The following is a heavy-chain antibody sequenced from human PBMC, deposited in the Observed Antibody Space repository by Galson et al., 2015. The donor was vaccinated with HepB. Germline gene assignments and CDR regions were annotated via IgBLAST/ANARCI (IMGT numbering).Heavy chain of an antibody. CDR2: ISWDGGST. J-gene: IGHJ6*02. V-gene: IGHV3-43*01. Sequence: SLRLSCAASGFTFDDYTMHRVRQAPGQGLEWVSLISWDGGSTYYADSVKGRFTISRDNSKNSLYLQMNSLRTEDTALYYCAKGKSAGLAYYYYYGMDVWGQGTTVTVSS. CDR1: GFTFDDYT. D-gene: IGHD3-10*01. CDR3: AKGKSAGLAYYYYYGMDV.